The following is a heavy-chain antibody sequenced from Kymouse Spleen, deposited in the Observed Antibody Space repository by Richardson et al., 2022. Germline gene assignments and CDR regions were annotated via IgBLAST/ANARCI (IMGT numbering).Heavy chain of an antibody. CDR2: INHSGST. Sequence: QVQLQQWGAGLLKPSETLSLTCAVYGGSFSGYYWSWIRQPPGKGLEWIGEINHSGSTNYNPSLKSRVTISVDTSKNQFSLKLSSVTAADTAVYYCARGRGDYYGSGSYYNDPWGQGTLVTVSS. V-gene: IGHV4-34*01. CDR1: GGSFSGYY. D-gene: IGHD3-10*01. CDR3: ARGRGDYYGSGSYYNDP. J-gene: IGHJ5*02.